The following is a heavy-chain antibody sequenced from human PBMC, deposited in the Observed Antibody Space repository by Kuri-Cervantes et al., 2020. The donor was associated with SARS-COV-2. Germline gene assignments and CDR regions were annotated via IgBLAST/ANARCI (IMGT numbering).Heavy chain of an antibody. V-gene: IGHV4-59*01. CDR3: ARIVYDSSGYYYFDY. J-gene: IGHJ4*02. D-gene: IGHD3-22*01. CDR2: IYYSGST. Sequence: SETLSLTCTVSGDSISSYYWSWIRQPPGKGLEWIGYIYYSGSTNYNPSLKSRVTISVDTSKNQFSLKLSSVTAADTAVYYCARIVYDSSGYYYFDYWGQGTLVTVSS. CDR1: GDSISSYY.